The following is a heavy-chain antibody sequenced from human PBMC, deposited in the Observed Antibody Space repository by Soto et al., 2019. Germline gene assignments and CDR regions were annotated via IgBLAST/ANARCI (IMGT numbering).Heavy chain of an antibody. J-gene: IGHJ4*02. D-gene: IGHD1-26*01. CDR1: GFTFSDYS. CDR2: INSRSSSI. Sequence: EVQLVESGGGLVQPGGSLRLSCVASGFTFSDYSMNWVRQAPGKGLEWVSYINSRSSSIYYADSVKGRFTISRDNAKNALYLQMNRLRDEDTAVYYCAREPPSGSYTFDYWGQGTLVTVSS. V-gene: IGHV3-48*02. CDR3: AREPPSGSYTFDY.